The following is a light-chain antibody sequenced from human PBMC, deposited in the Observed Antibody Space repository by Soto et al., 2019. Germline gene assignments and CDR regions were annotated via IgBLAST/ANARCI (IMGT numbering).Light chain of an antibody. CDR2: KAS. J-gene: IGKJ1*01. CDR3: QQYNTYWT. CDR1: QSISSW. V-gene: IGKV1-5*03. Sequence: DIQMTQSPSTLSASIGDRVTITCRASQSISSWLAWYQQKPGKAPKLLIYKASILESGFPSRFSGSGSGTEFSLTISSLQPEDFATYYCQQYNTYWTFAQGTKVDIK.